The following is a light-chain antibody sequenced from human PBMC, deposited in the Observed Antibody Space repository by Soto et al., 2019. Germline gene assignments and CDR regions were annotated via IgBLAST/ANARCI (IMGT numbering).Light chain of an antibody. V-gene: IGLV2-14*01. Sequence: ALTQPASVSGSPGQSITISCTGTSSDVGGYNYVSWYQQHPGKAPKLMIYEVSNRPSGVSNRFSGSKSGNTASLTISGLQAEDEADYYCSSYTSSSTLFYVFGTGTKVTVL. CDR3: SSYTSSSTLFYV. CDR2: EVS. J-gene: IGLJ1*01. CDR1: SSDVGGYNY.